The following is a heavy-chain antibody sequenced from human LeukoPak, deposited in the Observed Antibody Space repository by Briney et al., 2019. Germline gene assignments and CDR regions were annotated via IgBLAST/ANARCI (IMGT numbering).Heavy chain of an antibody. J-gene: IGHJ4*02. D-gene: IGHD3-22*01. Sequence: ASVKVSCKASGYTFTGYYMHWVRQAPGQGLEWMGWINPNSGGTNYAQKFQGRVTMTRDTSISTAYMELRSLRSDDTAVYYCARARWDQDSSAEYLDYWGQGTLVTVSS. CDR2: INPNSGGT. CDR3: ARARWDQDSSAEYLDY. CDR1: GYTFTGYY. V-gene: IGHV1-2*02.